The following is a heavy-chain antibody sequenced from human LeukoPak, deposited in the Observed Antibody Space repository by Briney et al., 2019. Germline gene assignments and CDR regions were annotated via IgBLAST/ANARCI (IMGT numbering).Heavy chain of an antibody. CDR2: IYYSGST. Sequence: PSETLSLTCTVSGGSISSYYWSWIRQPPGKGLEWIGYIYYSGSTNYNPSLKSRVTISVDTSKNQFSLKLSSVIAADTAVYYCARIRPPDYYYYYMDVWGKGTTVTVSS. CDR3: ARIRPPDYYYYYMDV. V-gene: IGHV4-59*01. J-gene: IGHJ6*03. CDR1: GGSISSYY.